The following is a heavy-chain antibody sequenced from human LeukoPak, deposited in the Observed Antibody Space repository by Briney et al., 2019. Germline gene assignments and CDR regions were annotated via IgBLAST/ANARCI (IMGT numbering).Heavy chain of an antibody. CDR3: ARGLISAAGSFQH. CDR2: VHHSGST. CDR1: GGSFSGYC. D-gene: IGHD6-13*01. V-gene: IGHV4-34*01. Sequence: SETLSLTCAVYGGSFSGYCWSWIRQPPGKGLEWIGEVHHSGSTNYNPSLKSRVTVSVDTSRNQFSLKLSSVTAADTAVYYCARGLISAAGSFQHWGQGTLVTVSS. J-gene: IGHJ1*01.